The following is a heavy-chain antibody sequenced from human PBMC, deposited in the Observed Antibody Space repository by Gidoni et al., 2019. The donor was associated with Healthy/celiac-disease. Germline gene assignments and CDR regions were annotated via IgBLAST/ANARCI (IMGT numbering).Heavy chain of an antibody. CDR2: T. J-gene: IGHJ5*02. V-gene: IGHV3-20*01. Sequence: TGYADSVKGRFTISSDNAKNSLYLQMNSLSAEDTAVYHCARLGSRLGPHRNNWFDPWGQGTLVTVSS. D-gene: IGHD7-27*01. CDR3: ARLGSRLGPHRNNWFDP.